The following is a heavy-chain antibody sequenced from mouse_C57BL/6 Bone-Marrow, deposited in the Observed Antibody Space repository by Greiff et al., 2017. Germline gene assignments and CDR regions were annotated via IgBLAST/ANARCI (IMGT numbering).Heavy chain of an antibody. V-gene: IGHV1-85*01. D-gene: IGHD2-3*01. J-gene: IGHJ3*01. Sequence: VQLQQSGPELVKPGASVKLSCKASGYTFTSYDINWVKQRPGQGLEWIGWIYPRDGSTTYNEKFKGKATLTVDTSSSTAYMELHSLTSEDSAVYFCARSGWLPAWFAYWGQGTLVTVSA. CDR2: IYPRDGST. CDR1: GYTFTSYD. CDR3: ARSGWLPAWFAY.